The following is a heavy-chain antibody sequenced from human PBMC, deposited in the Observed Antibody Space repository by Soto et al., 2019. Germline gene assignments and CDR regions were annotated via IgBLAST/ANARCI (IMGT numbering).Heavy chain of an antibody. CDR1: GGTFSSYA. J-gene: IGHJ1*01. D-gene: IGHD2-15*01. CDR2: IIPIFGTA. Sequence: ASVKVSCKASGGTFSSYAISWVRQAPGQGLEWMGGIIPIFGTANYAQKFQGRVTITADESTSTAYMELSSLRSEDTAVYYCARGYCSGGSCNGVRYFQHWGQGTLVTVSS. CDR3: ARGYCSGGSCNGVRYFQH. V-gene: IGHV1-69*13.